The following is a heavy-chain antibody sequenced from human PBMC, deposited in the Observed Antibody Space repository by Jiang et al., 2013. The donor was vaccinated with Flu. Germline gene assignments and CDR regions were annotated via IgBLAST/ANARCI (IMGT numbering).Heavy chain of an antibody. CDR3: VCFFHYYYGMDV. D-gene: IGHD3-3*01. CDR1: GGSISSGNYF. V-gene: IGHV4-39*01. CDR2: LYYSGST. J-gene: IGHJ6*02. Sequence: GSGLVKPSETLSLTCTVSGGSISSGNYFWGWVRQPPGKGLEWIGSLYYSGSTYYSPSLKSRATISGDTSKNQFSVKLTSVTAADTAVYYCVCFFHYYYGMDVWGQGTTVTVSS.